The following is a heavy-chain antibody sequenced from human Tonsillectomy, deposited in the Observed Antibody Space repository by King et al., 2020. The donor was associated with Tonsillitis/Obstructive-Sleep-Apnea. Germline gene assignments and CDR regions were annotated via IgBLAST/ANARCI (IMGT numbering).Heavy chain of an antibody. J-gene: IGHJ4*02. CDR1: GGSISSSNYY. V-gene: IGHV4-39*01. CDR3: ARLVEVPAAIPHFDY. Sequence: QLQESGPGLVKPSETLSLTCTVSGGSISSSNYYWGWIRQPPGKGLEWIGNVCYSGNTYYNPSLKSRVIISVDTSKNQFSLKLSSVTAADTALYYCARLVEVPAAIPHFDYWGQGTLVTVSS. CDR2: VCYSGNT. D-gene: IGHD2-2*02.